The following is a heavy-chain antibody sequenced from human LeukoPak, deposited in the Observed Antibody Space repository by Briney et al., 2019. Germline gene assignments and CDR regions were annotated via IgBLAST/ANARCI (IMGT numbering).Heavy chain of an antibody. J-gene: IGHJ6*02. V-gene: IGHV3-66*01. Sequence: GGSLRLSCAASGFTVSSNYMSWVRQAPGKGLEWVSVIYSGGSTYYAGSVKGRFTISRDNSKNTLYLQMNSLRAEDTAVYYCARRGSYTFYYYYGMDVWGQGTTVTVSS. CDR3: ARRGSYTFYYYYGMDV. CDR1: GFTVSSNY. CDR2: IYSGGST. D-gene: IGHD1-26*01.